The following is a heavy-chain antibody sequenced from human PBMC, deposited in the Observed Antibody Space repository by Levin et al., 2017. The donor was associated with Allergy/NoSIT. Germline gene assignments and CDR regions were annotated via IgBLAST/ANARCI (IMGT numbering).Heavy chain of an antibody. V-gene: IGHV3-53*01. D-gene: IGHD6-13*01. CDR2: IYSGGST. CDR1: GFTVSSNY. CDR3: ARDGSSWYGGTGWFDP. Sequence: GESLKISCAASGFTVSSNYMSWVRQAPGKGLEWVSVIYSGGSTYYADSVKGRFTISRDNSKNTLYLQMNSLRAEDTAVYYCARDGSSWYGGTGWFDPWGQGTLVTVSS. J-gene: IGHJ5*02.